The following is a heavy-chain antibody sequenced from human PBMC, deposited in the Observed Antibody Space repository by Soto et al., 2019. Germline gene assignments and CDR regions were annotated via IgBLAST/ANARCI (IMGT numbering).Heavy chain of an antibody. CDR2: INPNSGGT. CDR3: ARDGTYSSSWYSEVSGFGKYGMDV. D-gene: IGHD6-13*01. CDR1: GYTFTGYY. Sequence: SVKVSCKASGYTFTGYYMHWVRQAPGQGLEWMGWINPNSGGTNYAQKFQGRVTMTRDTSISTAYMELSRLRSDDTAVYYCARDGTYSSSWYSEVSGFGKYGMDVWGQGTTVTVSS. V-gene: IGHV1-2*02. J-gene: IGHJ6*02.